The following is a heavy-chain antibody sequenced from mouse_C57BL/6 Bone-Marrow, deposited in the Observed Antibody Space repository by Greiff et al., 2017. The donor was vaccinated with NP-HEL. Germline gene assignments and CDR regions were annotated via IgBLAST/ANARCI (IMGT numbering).Heavy chain of an antibody. CDR3: ARDDYPYYFDY. V-gene: IGHV1-81*01. D-gene: IGHD2-4*01. J-gene: IGHJ2*01. Sequence: QVQLQQSGAELARPGASVKLSCKASGYTFTSYGISWVKQRPGQGLEWIGEIYPRSGNTYYNEKFKGKATLTADKSSSTAYMELRSLTSEDSAVYFCARDDYPYYFDYWGQGTTLTVSS. CDR1: GYTFTSYG. CDR2: IYPRSGNT.